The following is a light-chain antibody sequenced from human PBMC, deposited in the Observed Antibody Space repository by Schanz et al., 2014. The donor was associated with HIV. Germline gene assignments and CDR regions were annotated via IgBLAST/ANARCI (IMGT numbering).Light chain of an antibody. V-gene: IGKV1-39*01. CDR3: QQSHSAPWT. CDR2: AAS. J-gene: IGKJ1*01. CDR1: QSVSTW. Sequence: DIQLSQSPSFLSASVGDRVTVTCRASQSVSTWLAWYQQKPGKAPKLLIYAASTLQSGVPSRFSGSGSGTDFTLTISSLQPEDFATYYCQQSHSAPWTFDQGTKVEIK.